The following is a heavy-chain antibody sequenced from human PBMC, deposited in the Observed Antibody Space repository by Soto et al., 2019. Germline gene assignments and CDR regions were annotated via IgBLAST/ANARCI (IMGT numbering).Heavy chain of an antibody. CDR1: GFTFTSYA. Sequence: PGGSLRLSCAASGFTFTSYAMNWVRLAPGKGLEWVSAISGTGYNTYYADSVKGRFTISRDNSKNTLYLQMNSLRAEDTAVYYCARGLELIGLADYWGQGTLVTVSS. D-gene: IGHD1-7*01. V-gene: IGHV3-23*01. CDR2: ISGTGYNT. J-gene: IGHJ4*02. CDR3: ARGLELIGLADY.